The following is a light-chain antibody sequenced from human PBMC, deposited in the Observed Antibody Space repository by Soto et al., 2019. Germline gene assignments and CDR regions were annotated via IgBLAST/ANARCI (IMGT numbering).Light chain of an antibody. CDR2: TVS. V-gene: IGLV2-14*01. J-gene: IGLJ1*01. CDR3: SSFTTDSTYV. CDR1: SSDVGANIF. Sequence: QSALTQPASVSGSPGQSITISCTGTSSDVGANIFVSWYQQRPGKVPKLMIYTVSSRPSGVSQRFSGSKSGNTASLTISGLQAEDEADYYCSSFTTDSTYVFGTGTRSPS.